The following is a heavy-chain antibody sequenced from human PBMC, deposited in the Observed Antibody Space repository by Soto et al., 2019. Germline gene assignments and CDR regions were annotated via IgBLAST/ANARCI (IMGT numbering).Heavy chain of an antibody. D-gene: IGHD2-21*02. Sequence: QVHLVQSGAEVKRPGASVRISCKASGYIFTNYAVFWVRQAPGQGLEWMGWINGDNGNRKYSKNFQGRVTITRDTSANTAYLELSSLRSEDTAVYYCAIATILAYCAGDCPGYDYWGQGTLVTVSS. CDR1: GYIFTNYA. CDR2: INGDNGNR. J-gene: IGHJ4*02. V-gene: IGHV1-3*01. CDR3: AIATILAYCAGDCPGYDY.